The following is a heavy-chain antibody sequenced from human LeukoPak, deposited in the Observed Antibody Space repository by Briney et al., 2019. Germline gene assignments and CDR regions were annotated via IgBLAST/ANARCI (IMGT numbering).Heavy chain of an antibody. D-gene: IGHD2/OR15-2a*01. Sequence: SEKVSCKASGYTFTGYYLHRVRQAPGHGLEWVGWIDPNSGGQNYAKKFQGRVTMTRDTSISTANKELSRLRSDDTAVYYCARAFPPRLSSRGFDPWGQGTLVTVSS. J-gene: IGHJ5*02. V-gene: IGHV1-2*02. CDR2: IDPNSGGQ. CDR1: GYTFTGYY. CDR3: ARAFPPRLSSRGFDP.